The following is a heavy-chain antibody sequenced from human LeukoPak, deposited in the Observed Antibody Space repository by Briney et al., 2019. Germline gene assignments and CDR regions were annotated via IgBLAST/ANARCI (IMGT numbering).Heavy chain of an antibody. Sequence: PGGSLRLSCVASGFTFSDYYMSWIRQAPGKGLEWISYISGSSTYTNSADSVKGRFTISRDNAKKSLYLRMNSLRAEDTAVYYCARGGYHNAFGIWGQGTMVTVSS. CDR2: ISGSSTYT. D-gene: IGHD5-18*01. V-gene: IGHV3-11*06. CDR3: ARGGYHNAFGI. CDR1: GFTFSDYY. J-gene: IGHJ3*02.